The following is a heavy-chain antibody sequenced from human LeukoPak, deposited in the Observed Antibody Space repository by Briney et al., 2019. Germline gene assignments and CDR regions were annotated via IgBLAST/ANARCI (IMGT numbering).Heavy chain of an antibody. CDR2: ISSSSSYI. D-gene: IGHD6-13*01. CDR1: GFTFSSYS. J-gene: IGHJ4*02. Sequence: PGGSLGLSCAASGFTFSSYSMNWVRQAPGKGLEWVSSISSSSSYIYYADSVKGRFTISRDNSKNTVYLQMNSLRAEDTAVYYCARVRDAGRWYFDYWGQGTLVTVSS. CDR3: ARVRDAGRWYFDY. V-gene: IGHV3-21*04.